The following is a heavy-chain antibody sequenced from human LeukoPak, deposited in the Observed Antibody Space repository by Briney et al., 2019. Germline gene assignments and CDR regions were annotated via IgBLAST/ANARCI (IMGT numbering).Heavy chain of an antibody. Sequence: GGSLRLSCAASGFTFYDYAIHWVRQAPGKGLEGVSGISWNRGGIVYADSVKGRFTISRDNAKNSLYLQMNRLRAEDTAVYYCARDWRDSSGKFPNDAFDIWGQGTMVTVSS. CDR1: GFTFYDYA. V-gene: IGHV3-9*01. CDR3: ARDWRDSSGKFPNDAFDI. CDR2: ISWNRGGI. D-gene: IGHD3-22*01. J-gene: IGHJ3*02.